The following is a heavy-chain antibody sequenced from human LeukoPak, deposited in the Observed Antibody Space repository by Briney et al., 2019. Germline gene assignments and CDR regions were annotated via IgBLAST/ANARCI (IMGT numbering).Heavy chain of an antibody. V-gene: IGHV1-69*01. D-gene: IGHD6-6*01. CDR3: ASLSSEFREYSSSNNWFDP. J-gene: IGHJ5*02. CDR1: GGTFSSYA. CDR2: IIPIFGTA. Sequence: GSSVKVSCKASGGTFSSYAISWVRQAPGQGLEWMGGIIPIFGTANYAQKFQGRVTITADESTSTAYMELSSLRSEDTAVYYCASLSSEFREYSSSNNWFDPWGQGTLVTVSS.